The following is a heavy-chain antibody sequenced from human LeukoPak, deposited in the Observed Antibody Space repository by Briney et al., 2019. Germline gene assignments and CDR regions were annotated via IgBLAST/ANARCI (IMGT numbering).Heavy chain of an antibody. D-gene: IGHD3-16*01. CDR1: GESFNGYY. CDR3: ARGEGNDYVWGSFYYYLDV. CDR2: FNDIGHT. V-gene: IGHV4-34*01. J-gene: IGHJ6*03. Sequence: PSETLSLTCGVSGESFNGYYWTWIRQSPGKGLEWIGEFNDIGHTNYNSALKSRVTILLDTSKKQFSLRLSSVTAADTAVYYCARGEGNDYVWGSFYYYLDVWGKGTTVTVSS.